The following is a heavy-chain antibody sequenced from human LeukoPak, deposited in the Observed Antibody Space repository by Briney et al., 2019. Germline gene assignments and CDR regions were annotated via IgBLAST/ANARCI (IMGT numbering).Heavy chain of an antibody. Sequence: SETLSLTCTVSGGSISSYYWSWIRQPPGKGLEWIGYIYYSGSTNYNPSLKSRVTISVDTSKNQFSLKLSSVTAADTAVYYCARASVYHYYDSSGYYGYWGQGTLVTVSS. CDR3: ARASVYHYYDSSGYYGY. CDR1: GGSISSYY. V-gene: IGHV4-59*12. D-gene: IGHD3-22*01. CDR2: IYYSGST. J-gene: IGHJ4*02.